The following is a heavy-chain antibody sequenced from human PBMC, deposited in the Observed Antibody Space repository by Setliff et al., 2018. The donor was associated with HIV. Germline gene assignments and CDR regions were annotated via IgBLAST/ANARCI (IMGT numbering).Heavy chain of an antibody. CDR1: GYSINSGYY. CDR3: ARGGVQLWLPLFDY. Sequence: LSLTCAVSGYSINSGYYWGWIRQPPGKGLEWIGYIYYSGSTNYNPSLKSRVTISVDTSKNQFSLKLNSVTAADTAVYFCARGGVQLWLPLFDYWGQGTLVTVSS. V-gene: IGHV4-38-2*01. CDR2: IYYSGST. J-gene: IGHJ4*02. D-gene: IGHD5-18*01.